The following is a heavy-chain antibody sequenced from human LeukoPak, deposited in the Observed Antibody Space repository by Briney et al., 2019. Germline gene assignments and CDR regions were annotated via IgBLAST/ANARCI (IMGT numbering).Heavy chain of an antibody. J-gene: IGHJ4*02. D-gene: IGHD2-21*01. CDR2: INHSGST. CDR1: GGSFSGYY. Sequence: PSETLSLTCAVSGGSFSGYYWNWIRQSPGKGLEWIGEINHSGSTHYNPSLKSRVTISVDTSQKQFSLRLTSVTAADTAVYYCARGNSDRFPPYMDYWGQGILVIVSS. V-gene: IGHV4-34*01. CDR3: ARGNSDRFPPYMDY.